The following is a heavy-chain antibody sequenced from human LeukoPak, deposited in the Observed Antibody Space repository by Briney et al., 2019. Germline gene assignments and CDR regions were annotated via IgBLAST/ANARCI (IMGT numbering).Heavy chain of an antibody. CDR2: INPNSGGT. J-gene: IGHJ4*02. Sequence: ASVKVSCKASGYTFTGYYMHWVRQAPGQGLEWMGWINPNSGGTNYAQKFQGRVTMTRDTSISTAYMELSRLRSDDTAVYYCARSTIFGVPSGVDYWGQGTLVTVSS. D-gene: IGHD3-3*01. CDR1: GYTFTGYY. CDR3: ARSTIFGVPSGVDY. V-gene: IGHV1-2*02.